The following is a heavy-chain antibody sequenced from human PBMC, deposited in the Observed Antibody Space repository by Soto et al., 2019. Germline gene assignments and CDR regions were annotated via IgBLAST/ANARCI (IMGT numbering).Heavy chain of an antibody. CDR1: GGTFSSYA. CDR2: IIPIFGTA. Sequence: RASVKVSCKASGGTFSSYAISWVRQAPGQGLEWMGGIIPIFGTANYAQKFQGRVTMTRNTSISTAYMELSSLRSEDTAVYYCARGEGSGDFWGQGTLVTVSS. D-gene: IGHD6-19*01. J-gene: IGHJ4*02. V-gene: IGHV1-69*05. CDR3: ARGEGSGDF.